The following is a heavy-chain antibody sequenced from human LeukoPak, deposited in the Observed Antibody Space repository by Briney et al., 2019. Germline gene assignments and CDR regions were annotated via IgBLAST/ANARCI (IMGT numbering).Heavy chain of an antibody. J-gene: IGHJ4*02. CDR3: ARAVGGL. CDR1: GFTFSTYW. D-gene: IGHD3-16*01. CDR2: INQGGSEK. V-gene: IGHV3-7*01. Sequence: GGSLRLSCAPSGFTFSTYWMGWVRQAPGKGLEWLANINQGGSEKYYVDSVKGRFTISRDNAKHSLSLQTTSLTAGDPPVYYCARAVGGLWAKGTLAT.